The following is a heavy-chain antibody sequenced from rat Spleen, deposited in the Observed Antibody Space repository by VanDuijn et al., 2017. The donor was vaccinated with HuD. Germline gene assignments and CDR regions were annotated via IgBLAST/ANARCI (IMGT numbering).Heavy chain of an antibody. CDR1: GFTFSNYY. CDR2: ISTGGGST. J-gene: IGHJ3*01. CDR3: ASLNYGRDY. D-gene: IGHD1-11*01. V-gene: IGHV5-27*01. Sequence: EVQLVESGGGLVQPGRSLKLSCAASGFTFSNYYMAWVRQAPTKGLEWVTYISTGGGSTYYRDSVKGRFTISRDNAKSTLYLQMDSLRSEDTATYYCASLNYGRDYWGQGTLVTVSS.